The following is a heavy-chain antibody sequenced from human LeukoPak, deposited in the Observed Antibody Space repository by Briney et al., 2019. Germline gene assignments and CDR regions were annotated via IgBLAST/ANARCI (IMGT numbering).Heavy chain of an antibody. CDR2: INPSGGST. D-gene: IGHD6-13*01. CDR3: ARGWLAAAGTIDY. V-gene: IGHV1-46*01. J-gene: IGHJ4*02. Sequence: ASVTVSCKASGGTFSSYAISWVRQAPGQGLEWMGIINPSGGSTSYAQKFQGRVTMTRDTSTSTVYMELSSLRSEDTAVYYCARGWLAAAGTIDYWGQGTLVTVSS. CDR1: GGTFSSYA.